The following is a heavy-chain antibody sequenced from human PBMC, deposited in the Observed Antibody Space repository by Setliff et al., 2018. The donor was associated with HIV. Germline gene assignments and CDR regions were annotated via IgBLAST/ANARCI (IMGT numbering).Heavy chain of an antibody. J-gene: IGHJ6*02. D-gene: IGHD3-10*01. CDR2: IGQDGSEK. V-gene: IGHV3-7*01. Sequence: GGSLSLSCAASRFDFNSYWMCWVRQSPGKGREWVANIGQDGSEKNYVDSVKGRFTISRDNAKNSMDLQMNSLRAEDTSIYYCARKLRPGHGVDVWGQGTTVTGSS. CDR3: ARKLRPGHGVDV. CDR1: RFDFNSYW.